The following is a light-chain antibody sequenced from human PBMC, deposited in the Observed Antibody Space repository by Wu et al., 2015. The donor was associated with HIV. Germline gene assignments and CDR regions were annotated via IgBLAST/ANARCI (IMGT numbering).Light chain of an antibody. Sequence: EIVLTQSPGTLSLSPGERATLSCRASQRVSNYLAWYQQKLGQAPRLLIHGASIRATGIPARFSGTGSGTDFTLTIRSLEPDDFAVYYCQQRNIWPLTFGQGTRLEIK. CDR3: QQRNIWPLT. V-gene: IGKV3-11*01. CDR1: QRVSNY. CDR2: GAS. J-gene: IGKJ5*01.